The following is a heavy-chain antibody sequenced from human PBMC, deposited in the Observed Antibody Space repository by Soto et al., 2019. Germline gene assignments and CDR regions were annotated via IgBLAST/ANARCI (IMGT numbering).Heavy chain of an antibody. V-gene: IGHV3-30*18. Sequence: GGSLRLSCAASGFTCSSYGMHWVRQAPGKGLEWVAVISYDGSNKYYADSVKGRFTISRDNSKNTLYLQMNSLRAEDTAVYYCAKDFGYNYGYDAFDIWGQGTMVTVSS. CDR1: GFTCSSYG. CDR3: AKDFGYNYGYDAFDI. CDR2: ISYDGSNK. J-gene: IGHJ3*02. D-gene: IGHD5-18*01.